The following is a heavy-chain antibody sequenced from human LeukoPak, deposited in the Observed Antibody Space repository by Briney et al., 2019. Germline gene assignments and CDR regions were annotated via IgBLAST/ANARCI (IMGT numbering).Heavy chain of an antibody. J-gene: IGHJ6*02. Sequence: SVKVSCKASGGTFSSYAISWVRQAPGQGLEWMGGIIPIFGTANYAQKLQGRVTITADESTSTAYMELSSLRSEDTAVYYCAREFTNRIAAAGSYYYYGMDVWGQGTTVTVSS. CDR1: GGTFSSYA. D-gene: IGHD6-13*01. CDR3: AREFTNRIAAAGSYYYYGMDV. CDR2: IIPIFGTA. V-gene: IGHV1-69*13.